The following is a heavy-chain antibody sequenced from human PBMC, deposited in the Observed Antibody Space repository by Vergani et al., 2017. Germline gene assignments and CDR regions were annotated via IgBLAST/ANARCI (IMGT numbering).Heavy chain of an antibody. D-gene: IGHD5-12*01. CDR1: GGTFSSYA. CDR3: ASTPSRGGYSGYDSGEIDY. J-gene: IGHJ4*02. CDR2: IIPIFGTA. V-gene: IGHV1-69*18. Sequence: QVQLVQSGAEVKKPGSSVKVSCKASGGTFSSYAISWVRQAPGQGLEWMGRIIPIFGTANYAQKFQGRVTITADESTSTAYMELSSLRSEDTAVYYCASTPSRGGYSGYDSGEIDYWGQGTLVTVSS.